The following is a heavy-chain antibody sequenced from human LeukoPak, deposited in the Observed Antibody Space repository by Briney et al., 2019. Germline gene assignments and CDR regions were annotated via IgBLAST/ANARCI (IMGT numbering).Heavy chain of an antibody. Sequence: PGGSLRLSCAASGFTFSSYSMNWVRQAPGKGLEWVSSISSSSSYIYYADSVKGRFTISRDNAKNSLYLQMNSLRAEDTAVYYCARVLAVAGADDYWGQGTLVTVSS. D-gene: IGHD6-19*01. V-gene: IGHV3-21*01. J-gene: IGHJ4*02. CDR3: ARVLAVAGADDY. CDR2: ISSSSSYI. CDR1: GFTFSSYS.